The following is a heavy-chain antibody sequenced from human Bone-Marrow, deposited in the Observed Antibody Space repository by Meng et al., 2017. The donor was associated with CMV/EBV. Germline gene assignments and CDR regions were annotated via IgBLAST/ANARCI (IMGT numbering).Heavy chain of an antibody. D-gene: IGHD2-2*01. V-gene: IGHV3-48*03. CDR1: GFTFSSYE. J-gene: IGHJ4*02. Sequence: GGSLRLSCAASGFTFSSYEMNWVRQAPGKGLEWVSYISSSGSPIYYADSVKGRFTISRDNAKNSLYLQMNSLRAEDTAVYYCASLYCSSTSCYPNYFDYWGQGTLVTVSS. CDR2: ISSSGSPI. CDR3: ASLYCSSTSCYPNYFDY.